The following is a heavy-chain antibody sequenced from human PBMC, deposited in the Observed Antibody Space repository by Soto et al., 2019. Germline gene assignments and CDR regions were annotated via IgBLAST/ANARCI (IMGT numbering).Heavy chain of an antibody. Sequence: GGSLRLSCAASGFTFSSYAMSWVRQAPGKGLEWVSAISGSGGSTYYADSVKGRFTISRDNSKNTLYLQMNSLRAEDTAVYYCARRSREGLMVRGVITSYYYGMDVWGQGTTVTVSS. CDR1: GFTFSSYA. D-gene: IGHD3-10*01. V-gene: IGHV3-23*01. CDR3: ARRSREGLMVRGVITSYYYGMDV. J-gene: IGHJ6*02. CDR2: ISGSGGST.